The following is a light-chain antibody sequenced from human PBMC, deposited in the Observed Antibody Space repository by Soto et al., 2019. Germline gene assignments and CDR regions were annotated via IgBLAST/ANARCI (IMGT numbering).Light chain of an antibody. J-gene: IGKJ1*01. CDR3: LQDYNYPRT. V-gene: IGKV1-27*01. CDR1: QDIGNF. Sequence: DIQMTQSPSSLSAFVGDRVTVTCRASQDIGNFLAWYQQKPGKVPKVLIYGASTLQSGVPSRFSGAGSGTNFTLTISSLQPEDFGTYYCLQDYNYPRTFGQGTKVDIK. CDR2: GAS.